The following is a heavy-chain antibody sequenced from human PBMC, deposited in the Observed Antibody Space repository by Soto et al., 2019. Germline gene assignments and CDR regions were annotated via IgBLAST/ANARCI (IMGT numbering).Heavy chain of an antibody. V-gene: IGHV1-8*01. CDR3: ARAYDAGSFDF. Sequence: QVQLVQSGAEVKKPGASVKVSCTGSGYTFRSYDIHWVRQATGQGLEWMGWVNPNTGNTGYAQKFQGRVTMTRDMSKSSAYIEVNSLTSEDTAIYYCARAYDAGSFDFWGQGTLVSVSS. CDR1: GYTFRSYD. CDR2: VNPNTGNT. J-gene: IGHJ5*01. D-gene: IGHD3-16*01.